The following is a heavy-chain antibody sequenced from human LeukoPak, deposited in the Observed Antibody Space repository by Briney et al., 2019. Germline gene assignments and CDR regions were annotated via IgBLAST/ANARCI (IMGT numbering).Heavy chain of an antibody. Sequence: GGFLRLSCVDSGFTFSTYWMSWVRQPPGKGLEWVANIKQDGSEKNYVDFLKGRFTISRDNAKNSLYLQMNSLRVEDTAVYYCVREYSSGWEYFDYWGQGTLVTVSS. J-gene: IGHJ4*02. D-gene: IGHD6-19*01. V-gene: IGHV3-7*01. CDR3: VREYSSGWEYFDY. CDR2: IKQDGSEK. CDR1: GFTFSTYW.